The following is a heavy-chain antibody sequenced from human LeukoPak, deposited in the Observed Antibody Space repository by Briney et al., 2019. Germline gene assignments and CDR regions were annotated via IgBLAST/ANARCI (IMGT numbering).Heavy chain of an antibody. CDR1: GGSISSSSYY. V-gene: IGHV4-39*01. CDR3: ARHRYYDSSGYYFDQ. J-gene: IGHJ4*02. D-gene: IGHD3-22*01. Sequence: SETLSLTCTVSGGSISSSSYYWDWIRQPPERELEWIGSFYYTGNTYYNPSLKSRVTISVDTSKNQFSLKLSSVTAADTAVYHCARHRYYDSSGYYFDQWGQGTLVTVSS. CDR2: FYYTGNT.